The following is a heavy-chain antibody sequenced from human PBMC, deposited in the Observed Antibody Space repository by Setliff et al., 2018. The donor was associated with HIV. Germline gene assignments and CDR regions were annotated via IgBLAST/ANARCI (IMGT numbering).Heavy chain of an antibody. J-gene: IGHJ4*02. CDR3: ATDSPSFY. D-gene: IGHD2-2*01. CDR2: ISSSSSSI. V-gene: IGHV3-48*01. Sequence: GGSLRLACSASGFTFSTYSLNWVRQAPGKGLEWISCISSSSSSIYYADSVKGRFTISRDNAKNSLYLQMKSPRAEDTALYYCATDSPSFYWGQGTLVTVSS. CDR1: GFTFSTYS.